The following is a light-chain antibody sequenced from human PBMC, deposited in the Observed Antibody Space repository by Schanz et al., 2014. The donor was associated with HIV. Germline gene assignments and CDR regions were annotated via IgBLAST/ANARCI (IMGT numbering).Light chain of an antibody. V-gene: IGKV1-5*03. J-gene: IGKJ1*01. CDR1: QTIYSW. CDR2: QAS. Sequence: DIQMTQSPSTLSASVGDRVTITCRASQTIYSWLAWYQQKPGRAPNLLIYQASTLETGVPSRFSGSGSGTEFTLTISSLQPDDFATYYCQQYAVSSWTFGLGTRVESK. CDR3: QQYAVSSWT.